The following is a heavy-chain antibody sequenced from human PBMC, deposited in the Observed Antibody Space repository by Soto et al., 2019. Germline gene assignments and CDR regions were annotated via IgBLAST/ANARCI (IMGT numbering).Heavy chain of an antibody. CDR2: IFHSGTT. D-gene: IGHD6-13*01. Sequence: PSETLSLTCAVSGEYISNGYYWAWIRQPPGKWLEWVGSIFHSGTTYYNPSIKSRVTIAVDTSKNQFSLKLSSVTAADSAVYYCARHAGNSWKGDYFDYWGQGALVTVSS. J-gene: IGHJ4*02. CDR3: ARHAGNSWKGDYFDY. CDR1: GEYISNGYY. V-gene: IGHV4-38-2*01.